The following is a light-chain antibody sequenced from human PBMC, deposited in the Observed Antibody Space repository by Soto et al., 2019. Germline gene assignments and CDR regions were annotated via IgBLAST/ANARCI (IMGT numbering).Light chain of an antibody. CDR3: QQYVRAPWT. CDR1: QSVSSN. CDR2: GAS. J-gene: IGKJ1*01. V-gene: IGKV3-15*01. Sequence: EIVMTQSPATLSVSPGERATLSCRASQSVSSNLAWYQQKPGQAPRLLIYGASTRATGIPDRFSGSGSGTDFTLTISRLEPEGFAVYYCQQYVRAPWTFGQGTKVDIK.